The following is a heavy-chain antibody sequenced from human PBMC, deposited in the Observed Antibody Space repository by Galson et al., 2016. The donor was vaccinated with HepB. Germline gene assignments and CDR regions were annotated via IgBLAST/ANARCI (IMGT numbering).Heavy chain of an antibody. Sequence: SLRLSCAASGFTFSDYYMSWIRQAPGKGLEWILYISGSGSIIYYADSVKGRFTISRDNAKNSLYLQMNSLRAEDTAVYFCARASPSDAFDLWGQGTMVTVSS. J-gene: IGHJ3*01. CDR2: ISGSGSII. CDR3: ARASPSDAFDL. CDR1: GFTFSDYY. V-gene: IGHV3-11*01.